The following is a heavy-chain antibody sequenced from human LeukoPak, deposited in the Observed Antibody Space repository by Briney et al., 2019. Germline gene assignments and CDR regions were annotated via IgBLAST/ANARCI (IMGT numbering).Heavy chain of an antibody. D-gene: IGHD3-3*01. V-gene: IGHV4-39*01. CDR2: IYYSWSA. J-gene: IGHJ3*02. Sequence: PSETLSLTCTVSGGSISSSSYYWGWIRQPPGKGLEWSGSIYYSWSAYYHPSIKSRVTISLDTSTTPLSLKLSSVTAADTAVYYCARQTLRRITIFGVVALDAFDIWGQGTMVTVSS. CDR1: GGSISSSSYY. CDR3: ARQTLRRITIFGVVALDAFDI.